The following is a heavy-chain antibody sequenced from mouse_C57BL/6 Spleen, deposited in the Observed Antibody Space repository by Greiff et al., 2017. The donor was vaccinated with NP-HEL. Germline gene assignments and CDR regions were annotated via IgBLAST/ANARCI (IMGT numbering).Heavy chain of an antibody. V-gene: IGHV5-4*01. D-gene: IGHD3-2*02. CDR3: ARDSSGFAY. Sequence: EVQVVESGGGLVKPGGSLKLSCAASGFTFSCYAMSWVRQTPEKRLEWVATISDGGSYTYYPDNVKGRFTISRDNAKNNLYLQMSHLKSEDTAMYYCARDSSGFAYWGQGTLVTVSA. CDR1: GFTFSCYA. CDR2: ISDGGSYT. J-gene: IGHJ3*01.